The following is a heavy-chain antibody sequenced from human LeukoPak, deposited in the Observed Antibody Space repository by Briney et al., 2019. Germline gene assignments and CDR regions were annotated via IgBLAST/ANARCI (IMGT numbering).Heavy chain of an antibody. CDR2: IYYSGNT. V-gene: IGHV4-59*01. D-gene: IGHD4-17*01. CDR1: GDSISRYY. Sequence: SETLSLTCSVSGDSISRYYWSWIRQSPGKGLEWIGYIYYSGNTNYNPSLKSRVTISVDTSKNQISLKLTSVTAADTAVYYCARLQATVSIHSYFDYWGQGTLVTVSS. CDR3: ARLQATVSIHSYFDY. J-gene: IGHJ4*02.